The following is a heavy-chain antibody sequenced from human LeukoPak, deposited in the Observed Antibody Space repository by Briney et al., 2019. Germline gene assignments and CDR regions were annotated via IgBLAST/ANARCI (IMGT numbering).Heavy chain of an antibody. J-gene: IGHJ3*02. D-gene: IGHD6-19*01. Sequence: GGSLRLSCAASGFTFSSYWMHWVRQAPGKGLVWVSRINSDGSSTSYADSVKGRFTISRDNAKNTLYLQMNSPRAEDTAVYYCARDPYSSGLDAFDIWGQGTMVTVSS. CDR2: INSDGSST. V-gene: IGHV3-74*01. CDR1: GFTFSSYW. CDR3: ARDPYSSGLDAFDI.